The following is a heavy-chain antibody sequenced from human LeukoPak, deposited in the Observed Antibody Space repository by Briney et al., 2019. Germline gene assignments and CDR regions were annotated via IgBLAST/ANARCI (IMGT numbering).Heavy chain of an antibody. J-gene: IGHJ6*02. CDR1: GGSISSYY. CDR2: IYYSGST. V-gene: IGHV4-59*08. CDR3: ARLTVVPAADYYYYYGMDV. D-gene: IGHD2-2*01. Sequence: SETLSLTCTVSGGSISSYYWSWIRQPPGKGLEWIGYIYYSGSTNYNPSLKSRVTISVDTSKNQFSLKLSSVTAADTAVYYCARLTVVPAADYYYYYGMDVWGQGTTVTVSS.